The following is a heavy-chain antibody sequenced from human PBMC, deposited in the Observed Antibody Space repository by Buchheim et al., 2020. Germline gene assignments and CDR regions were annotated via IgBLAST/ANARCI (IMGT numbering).Heavy chain of an antibody. Sequence: QVQLVESGGDVVQPGRSLRLSCAASQFTFSSHSMHWVRQAPAKGLEWVAVISNDGSSTMYAESMKGRFTISSNNSKNTLYLQMNSLRAEDTAVYYCAKDKYSSSYYGMDVWGQGTT. CDR3: AKDKYSSSYYGMDV. CDR2: ISNDGSST. CDR1: QFTFSSHS. D-gene: IGHD6-13*01. V-gene: IGHV3-30-3*01. J-gene: IGHJ6*02.